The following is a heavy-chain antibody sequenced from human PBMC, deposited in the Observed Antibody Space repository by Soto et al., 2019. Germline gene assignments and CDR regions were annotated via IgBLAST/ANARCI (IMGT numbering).Heavy chain of an antibody. CDR1: GFTFSSYG. CDR2: IWYDGSNK. CDR3: ARDQSRGYGSDY. D-gene: IGHD5-12*01. Sequence: GGSLRLSCAASGFTFSSYGMHWVRQAPGKGLEWVAVIWYDGSNKYYADSVKGRFTISRDNSKNTLYLQMNSLRAEDTAVYYCARDQSRGYGSDYWGQGTLVTVSS. J-gene: IGHJ4*02. V-gene: IGHV3-33*01.